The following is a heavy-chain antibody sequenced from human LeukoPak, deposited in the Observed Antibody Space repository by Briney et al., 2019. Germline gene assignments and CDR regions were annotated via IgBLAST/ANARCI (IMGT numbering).Heavy chain of an antibody. CDR1: GGSISSGGYY. Sequence: SQTLSLTCTVSGGSISSGGYYWSWIRQPPGKGLEWIGYIYHSGSTYYNPSLKSRVTISVDRSKNQFSLKLSSVTAADTAVYYCARGPLYTTVVPHYFDYWGQGTLVTVSS. CDR3: ARGPLYTTVVPHYFDY. CDR2: IYHSGST. D-gene: IGHD4-23*01. V-gene: IGHV4-30-2*01. J-gene: IGHJ4*02.